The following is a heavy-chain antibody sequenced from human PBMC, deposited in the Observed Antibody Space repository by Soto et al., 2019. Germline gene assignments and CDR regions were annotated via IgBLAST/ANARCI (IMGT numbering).Heavy chain of an antibody. J-gene: IGHJ5*02. CDR2: ISADNGNT. Sequence: GASVNVSCKASCYTFTSYGISWVRQAPVQVLEWMGWISADNGNTNYAQKLQGRVTMTTDTSTSTAYMELRSLRSDDTAVYYCARDWYCSGGRCYNCFDPWGQGTLVTVSS. CDR1: CYTFTSYG. CDR3: ARDWYCSGGRCYNCFDP. D-gene: IGHD2-15*01. V-gene: IGHV1-18*01.